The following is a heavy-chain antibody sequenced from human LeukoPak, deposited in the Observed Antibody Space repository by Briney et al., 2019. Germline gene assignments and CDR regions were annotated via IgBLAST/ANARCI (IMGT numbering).Heavy chain of an antibody. J-gene: IGHJ5*02. Sequence: ASVKVSCKASGYTFTSYGISWVRQAPGQGLEWMGWISAYNGNTNYAQKLQGRVTMTTDTSTSTAYMELRSLRSDDTAVYHCARVWIAAGGGWFDPWGQGTLVTVSS. CDR1: GYTFTSYG. D-gene: IGHD6-13*01. V-gene: IGHV1-18*01. CDR2: ISAYNGNT. CDR3: ARVWIAAGGGWFDP.